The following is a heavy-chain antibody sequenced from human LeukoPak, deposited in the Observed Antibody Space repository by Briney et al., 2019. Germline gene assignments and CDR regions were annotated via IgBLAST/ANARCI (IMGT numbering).Heavy chain of an antibody. CDR2: IYHSGST. J-gene: IGHJ2*01. Sequence: KSSQTLSLTCAVSGGSISSGGYSWSWIRQPPGKGLEWIGYIYHSGSTYYNPSLKSRVTISVDRSKNQFSLKLSSVTAADTAVYYCARGIWFGEIHWYFDLWGRGTLVTVSS. CDR1: GGSISSGGYS. D-gene: IGHD3-10*01. V-gene: IGHV4-30-2*01. CDR3: ARGIWFGEIHWYFDL.